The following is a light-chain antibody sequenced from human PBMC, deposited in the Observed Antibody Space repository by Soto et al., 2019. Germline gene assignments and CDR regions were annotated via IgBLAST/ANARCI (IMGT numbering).Light chain of an antibody. Sequence: EIVLTQSPATLSLSPGERATLSCRASQSVSSYLAWYQQKPGQAPRLLIYDTSNRATGIPARFSGSGSGTDFTLTISSLEPEYFAGYYCKKRINWTNTFGQVTRREMK. J-gene: IGKJ5*01. V-gene: IGKV3-11*01. CDR2: DTS. CDR3: KKRINWTNT. CDR1: QSVSSY.